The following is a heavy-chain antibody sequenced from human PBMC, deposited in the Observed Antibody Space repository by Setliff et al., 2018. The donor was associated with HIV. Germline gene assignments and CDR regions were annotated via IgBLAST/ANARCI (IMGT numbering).Heavy chain of an antibody. Sequence: SETLSLTCTVSGGSVSSGSYYWSRIRQPPGKGLEWIGYIYYSGSTKHNPSLKSRVTISLDTSENQFSLKLTSVTAADTAVYYCARYSPRGYTLTGPYWGQGTLVTVSS. D-gene: IGHD6-25*01. CDR1: GGSVSSGSYY. CDR3: ARYSPRGYTLTGPY. CDR2: IYYSGST. J-gene: IGHJ4*02. V-gene: IGHV4-61*01.